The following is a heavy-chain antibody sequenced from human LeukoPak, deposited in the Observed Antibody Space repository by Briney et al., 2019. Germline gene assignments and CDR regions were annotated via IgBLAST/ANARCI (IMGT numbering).Heavy chain of an antibody. D-gene: IGHD6-19*01. CDR2: IKQDGSEK. Sequence: GGSLRLSCAASGFTFSSYWMTWVRQAPGKGLEWVANIKQDGSEKYYVDSVKGRFTISRDNAKNSLYLQMNSLRADDTAVYYCARDRGCTSGWSGVGYWGQGTLVTVSS. CDR1: GFTFSSYW. V-gene: IGHV3-7*01. J-gene: IGHJ4*02. CDR3: ARDRGCTSGWSGVGY.